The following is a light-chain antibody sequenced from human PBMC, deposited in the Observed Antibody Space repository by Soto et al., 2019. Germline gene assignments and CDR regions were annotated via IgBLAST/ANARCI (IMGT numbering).Light chain of an antibody. CDR2: TSG. Sequence: IHMTQSPSSLSASVGDRVTISCRASHRITTYLNWYQQKPGEAPKLLISTSGTLQRGVPSRFIGSGSGTDFTLTITSLQPADFATYFCQQTYSTPYTFGQGTKLEIK. CDR3: QQTYSTPYT. CDR1: HRITTY. V-gene: IGKV1-39*01. J-gene: IGKJ2*01.